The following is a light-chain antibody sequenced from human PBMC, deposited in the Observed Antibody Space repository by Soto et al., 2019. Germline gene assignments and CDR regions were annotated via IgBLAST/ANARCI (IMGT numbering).Light chain of an antibody. CDR3: CSYAVTNILV. CDR2: EGS. V-gene: IGLV2-23*01. Sequence: QSVLTQPASVSGSPGQSITISCTGTSSDVGSYNLVSWFQQHPGKAPKLMIYEGSKRPSGVSNRFSGSKSGNTASLTISGLQAEDEADYYCCSYAVTNILVVGGGTKVTVL. J-gene: IGLJ2*01. CDR1: SSDVGSYNL.